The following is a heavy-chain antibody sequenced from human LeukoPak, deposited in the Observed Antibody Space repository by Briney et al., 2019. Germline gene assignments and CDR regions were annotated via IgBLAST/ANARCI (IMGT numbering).Heavy chain of an antibody. CDR1: GYTFTGYY. CDR3: ARDRVAAAGTPGAFDI. J-gene: IGHJ3*02. D-gene: IGHD6-13*01. CDR2: INPNSGGT. Sequence: ASVKVSCKASGYTFTGYYMHWVRQAPGQGLEWMGWINPNSGGTNYAQKFQGRVTMTRDTSISTAYMELSRLRSDDTAVYYCARDRVAAAGTPGAFDIWGQGTMVTVSS. V-gene: IGHV1-2*02.